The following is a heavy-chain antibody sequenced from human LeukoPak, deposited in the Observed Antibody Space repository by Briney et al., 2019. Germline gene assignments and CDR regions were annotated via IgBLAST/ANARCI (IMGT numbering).Heavy chain of an antibody. V-gene: IGHV3-11*01. CDR1: GFTFSYYY. D-gene: IGHD6-6*01. Sequence: GGSLSLSCAASGFTFSYYYMSWIRQASGKGLEWVSYISSSGSNIYYADSVKGRFTISRDNAKNSLYLQMNSLRAEDTAVYYCARELSSSFAFDIWGQGTMVTVSS. J-gene: IGHJ3*02. CDR2: ISSSGSNI. CDR3: ARELSSSFAFDI.